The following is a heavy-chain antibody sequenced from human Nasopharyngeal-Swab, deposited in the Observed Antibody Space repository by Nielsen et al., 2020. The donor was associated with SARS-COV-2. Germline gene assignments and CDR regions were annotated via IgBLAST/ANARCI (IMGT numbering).Heavy chain of an antibody. D-gene: IGHD2-2*01. J-gene: IGHJ4*01. V-gene: IGHV3-30-3*01. CDR3: AKDPSSTSNNYFDY. CDR1: GFIFRSYA. Sequence: GESLKISCAASGFIFRSYAMHWVRQAPGKGLEWVAVISYDESNQYYADSVKGRVTISRDNDKNSLYLQMNSLRAEDTALYYCAKDPSSTSNNYFDYWGQGTLVTVSS. CDR2: ISYDESNQ.